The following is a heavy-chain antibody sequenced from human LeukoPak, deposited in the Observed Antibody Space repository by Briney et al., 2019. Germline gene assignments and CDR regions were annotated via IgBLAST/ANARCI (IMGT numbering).Heavy chain of an antibody. CDR2: ISSSSSYI. CDR3: ARDTYYGSGTPDGDFDY. CDR1: GFTFSSYS. D-gene: IGHD3-10*01. J-gene: IGHJ4*02. Sequence: GGSLRLSCAASGFTFSSYSMTWVRQAPGKGLEWVSSISSSSSYIYYADSVKGRFTISRDNAKNSLYLQMNSLRAEDTAVYYCARDTYYGSGTPDGDFDYWGQGTLVTVSS. V-gene: IGHV3-21*01.